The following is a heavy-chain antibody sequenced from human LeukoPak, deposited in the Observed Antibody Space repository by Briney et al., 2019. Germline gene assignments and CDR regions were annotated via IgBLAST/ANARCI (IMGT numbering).Heavy chain of an antibody. V-gene: IGHV3-30*03. CDR3: ARASLYGSGSYYSDY. CDR1: GFSFSKYG. J-gene: IGHJ4*02. D-gene: IGHD3-10*01. Sequence: GGSLRLSCAASGFSFSKYGMHWVRQAPGKGLEWVAVISYDGGSNYYGDSVKGRFTISRDNSKNTLYLQMHSLRAEDTAVYYCARASLYGSGSYYSDYWGQGTLVTVSS. CDR2: ISYDGGSN.